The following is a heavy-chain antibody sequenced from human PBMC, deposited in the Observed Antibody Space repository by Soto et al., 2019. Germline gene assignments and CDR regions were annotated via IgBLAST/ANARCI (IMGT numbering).Heavy chain of an antibody. CDR3: AKDRASGWYSAFDY. CDR1: GFSFSNYA. V-gene: IGHV3-23*01. Sequence: EVQLLESGGGLVQPGGSLRLSCTTSGFSFSNYAMSWVRQAPGKGLEWVSAITSRADSTYSAESVKGRFTISRDNSQSTLYLQMTGLRAEDTAVYFCAKDRASGWYSAFDYWGQGALVTVSS. CDR2: ITSRADST. D-gene: IGHD6-19*01. J-gene: IGHJ4*02.